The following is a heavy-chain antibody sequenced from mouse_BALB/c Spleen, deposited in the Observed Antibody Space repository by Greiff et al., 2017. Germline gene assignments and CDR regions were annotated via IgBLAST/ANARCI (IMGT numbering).Heavy chain of an antibody. Sequence: LVESGAELARPGASVKLSCKASGYTFTDYYINWVKQRTGQGLEWIGEIYPGSGNTYYNEKFKGKATLTADKSSSTAYMQLSSLTSEDSAVYFCARRSAKYFDYWGQGTTLTVSS. CDR2: IYPGSGNT. V-gene: IGHV1-77*01. J-gene: IGHJ2*01. CDR1: GYTFTDYY. D-gene: IGHD1-2*01. CDR3: ARRSAKYFDY.